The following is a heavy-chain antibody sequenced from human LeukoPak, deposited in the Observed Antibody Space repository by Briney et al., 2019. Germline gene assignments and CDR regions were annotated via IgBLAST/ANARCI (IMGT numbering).Heavy chain of an antibody. J-gene: IGHJ5*02. Sequence: GASVKVSCKASGYTFTSYDINWVRQATGQGLGWMGWMNPNSGNTGYAQKFQGRVTITRNTSISTAYMELSSLRSEDTAVYYCARGNFAYGSGSVSFDPWGQGTLVTVSS. CDR2: MNPNSGNT. V-gene: IGHV1-8*03. D-gene: IGHD3-10*01. CDR1: GYTFTSYD. CDR3: ARGNFAYGSGSVSFDP.